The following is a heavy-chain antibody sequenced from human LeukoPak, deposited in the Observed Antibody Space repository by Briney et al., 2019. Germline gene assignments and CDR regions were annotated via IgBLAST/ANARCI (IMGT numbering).Heavy chain of an antibody. CDR2: INSDGSSP. V-gene: IGHV3-74*01. D-gene: IGHD1-26*01. CDR3: ARDGGKYTPQDY. CDR1: GFTFSSYW. Sequence: GGSLRLSCAASGFTFSSYWMHWVRQAPGEGLVWVSCINSDGSSPTYADSVKGRFTISRDNAKNTLSLQMNSLRAEDTAIYYCARDGGKYTPQDYWGQGTLVTVSP. J-gene: IGHJ4*02.